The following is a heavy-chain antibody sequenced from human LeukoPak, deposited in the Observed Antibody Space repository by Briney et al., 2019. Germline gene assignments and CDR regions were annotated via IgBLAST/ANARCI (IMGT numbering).Heavy chain of an antibody. CDR2: ISTSGDST. J-gene: IGHJ3*02. CDR1: GFTFSNYA. CDR3: ARDGSAGVRDGDAFDI. V-gene: IGHV3-64*02. Sequence: GGSLRLSCAAPGFTFSNYAMHWVRQVPGKGLEYVSAISTSGDSTHYVDSVKGRFTISRDNSKNTLYLQMGSLRLEDMAVYYCARDGSAGVRDGDAFDIWGQGTMVTVSS. D-gene: IGHD3-10*01.